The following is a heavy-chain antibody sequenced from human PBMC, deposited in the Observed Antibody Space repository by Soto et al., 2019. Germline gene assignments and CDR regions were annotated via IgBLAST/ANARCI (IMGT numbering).Heavy chain of an antibody. Sequence: GGSLRLSCAASGFTFSSYAMSWVRQAPGKGLEWVSAISGSGGSTYYADSVKGRFTISRDNSKNTLYLQMNGLRAEDTAVYYCAKDPYYYGSGSYYYYGMDVWGQGTTVTVAS. J-gene: IGHJ6*02. CDR3: AKDPYYYGSGSYYYYGMDV. CDR2: ISGSGGST. D-gene: IGHD3-10*01. V-gene: IGHV3-23*01. CDR1: GFTFSSYA.